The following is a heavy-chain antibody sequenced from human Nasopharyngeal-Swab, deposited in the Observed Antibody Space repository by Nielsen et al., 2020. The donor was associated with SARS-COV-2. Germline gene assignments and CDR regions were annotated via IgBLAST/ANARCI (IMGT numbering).Heavy chain of an antibody. CDR2: ISGSGGST. CDR1: GFTFSSYA. CDR3: AKEGSRTTVITIYWYFDL. D-gene: IGHD2/OR15-2a*01. Sequence: GESLKISCAASGFTFSSYAMSWVRQAPGKGLEWVSAISGSGGSTYYADSVKGRFTISRDNSKNTLYLQMNSLGAEDTAVYYCAKEGSRTTVITIYWYFDLWGRGTLVTVSS. J-gene: IGHJ2*01. V-gene: IGHV3-23*01.